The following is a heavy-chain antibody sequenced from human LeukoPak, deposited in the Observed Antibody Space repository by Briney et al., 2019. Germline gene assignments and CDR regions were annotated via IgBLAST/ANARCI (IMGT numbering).Heavy chain of an antibody. CDR2: INWNGGST. CDR1: GFTFDDYG. D-gene: IGHD6-13*01. Sequence: PGGSLRLSCAASGFTFDDYGMSWVRQAPGKGLEGVSGINWNGGSTGYADSVKGRFTISRDNAKNALYLQMNSLRAEDTDLYHCARDIAAAGLYPNWFDPWGQGTLVTVSS. CDR3: ARDIAAAGLYPNWFDP. J-gene: IGHJ5*02. V-gene: IGHV3-20*01.